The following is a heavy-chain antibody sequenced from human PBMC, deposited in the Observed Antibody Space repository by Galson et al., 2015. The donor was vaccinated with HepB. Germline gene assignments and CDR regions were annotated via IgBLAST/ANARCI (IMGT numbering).Heavy chain of an antibody. CDR2: FDLEVGDT. V-gene: IGHV1-24*01. Sequence: SVKVSCKVSGYKFGDLSIHWVRQAPGKGLEWMGGFDLEVGDTFYGQSFQGRVTTIGDTSTDTAYMELSSLTYEDTAVYFCGARRFGKLYFDYWGQGTQATVSS. J-gene: IGHJ4*02. CDR3: GARRFGKLYFDY. D-gene: IGHD3-10*01. CDR1: GYKFGDLS.